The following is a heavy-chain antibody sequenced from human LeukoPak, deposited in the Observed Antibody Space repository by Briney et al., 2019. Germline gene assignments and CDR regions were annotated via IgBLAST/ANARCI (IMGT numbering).Heavy chain of an antibody. V-gene: IGHV3-7*03. Sequence: GGSLRLSCAASGFTLSNHWMTWVRQVPGRGPEWVANVNRDGSETYYLDSVKGRFTISKDNAKNSLYLQMNSLRAEDTALYHCARNNGMDVWGQGATVIVSS. CDR2: VNRDGSET. J-gene: IGHJ6*02. CDR1: GFTLSNHW. CDR3: ARNNGMDV.